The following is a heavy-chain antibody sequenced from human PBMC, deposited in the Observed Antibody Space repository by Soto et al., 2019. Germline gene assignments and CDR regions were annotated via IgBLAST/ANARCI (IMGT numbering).Heavy chain of an antibody. V-gene: IGHV1-69*01. CDR3: VRDSGATLSSS. CDR2: IVPIYRTA. J-gene: IGHJ4*02. CDR1: GGTFSSYR. Sequence: QVQLVQSGAEVKKPGSSVKVSCKASGGTFSSYRINWVRQAPGQGLEWVGGIVPIYRTADYAQKFQGRVTMTADESARTYYMELRSMKSQDTAVYYCVRDSGATLSSSWGQGTLVTVSS. D-gene: IGHD6-13*01.